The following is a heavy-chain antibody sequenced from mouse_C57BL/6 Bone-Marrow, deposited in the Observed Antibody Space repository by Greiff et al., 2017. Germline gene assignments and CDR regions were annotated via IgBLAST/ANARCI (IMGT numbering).Heavy chain of an antibody. J-gene: IGHJ4*01. CDR3: ARVPIYYYGRSYAGYAMDY. V-gene: IGHV3-6*01. D-gene: IGHD1-1*01. Sequence: ESGPGLVKPSQSLSLTCSVTGYSITSGYYWNWIRQFPGNKLEWMGYISYDGSNNYNPFLKNRISITRDTSKNQFFLKLNSVTTADTATYYCARVPIYYYGRSYAGYAMDYWGQGTSVTVSS. CDR1: GYSITSGYY. CDR2: ISYDGSN.